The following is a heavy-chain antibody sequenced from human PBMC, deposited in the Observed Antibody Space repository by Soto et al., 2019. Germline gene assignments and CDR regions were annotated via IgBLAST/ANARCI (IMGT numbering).Heavy chain of an antibody. D-gene: IGHD3-22*01. CDR1: VFTFIDYY. CDR2: ISSSGGSR. J-gene: IGHJ4*02. V-gene: IGHV3-11*01. CDR3: AKGLYDNSGYYYSN. Sequence: GGSLRLSCATSVFTFIDYYFSWIRQSPGKGLEWVSYISSSGGSRYYGDSVKGRFIISRDNSKDTLNLQMHSLRAEDTAVYFCAKGLYDNSGYYYSNWGQGTLVTVSS.